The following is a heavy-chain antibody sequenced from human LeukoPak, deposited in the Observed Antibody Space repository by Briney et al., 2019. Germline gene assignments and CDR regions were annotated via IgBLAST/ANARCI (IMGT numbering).Heavy chain of an antibody. CDR3: ARDSGDETGTKTLYDY. Sequence: SQTLSLTCTVSGGSISSGDYYWSWIRQPPGKGLEWMGYIYYSGSTYYNPSLKRRVTISVDTSKNQFSLKLSSVTAADTAVYYCARDSGDETGTKTLYDYWGQGTLVTVSS. V-gene: IGHV4-30-4*08. CDR1: GGSISSGDYY. CDR2: IYYSGST. J-gene: IGHJ4*02. D-gene: IGHD1-1*01.